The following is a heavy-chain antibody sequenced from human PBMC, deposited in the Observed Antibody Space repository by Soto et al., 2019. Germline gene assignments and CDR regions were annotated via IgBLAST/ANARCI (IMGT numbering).Heavy chain of an antibody. V-gene: IGHV3-23*01. Sequence: GGSLRLSCAASGFTFSSYAMSWVRQAPGKGLEWVSAISGSGGSTYYADSVKGRFTISRDNSKNTLYLQMKSLRAEDTAVYYCAKDRWELLRRYYFDYWGQGTLVTVYS. CDR1: GFTFSSYA. CDR2: ISGSGGST. J-gene: IGHJ4*02. CDR3: AKDRWELLRRYYFDY. D-gene: IGHD1-26*01.